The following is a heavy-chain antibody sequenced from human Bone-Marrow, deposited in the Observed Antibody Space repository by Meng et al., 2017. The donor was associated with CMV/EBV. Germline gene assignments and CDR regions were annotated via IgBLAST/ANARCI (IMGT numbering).Heavy chain of an antibody. J-gene: IGHJ4*02. D-gene: IGHD4-17*01. Sequence: GESLKIYCAASGFNFDDYAMHWVRQAPGKGLEWVSLISWDGGSTYYADSVKGRFTISRDNSKNSLYLQMNSLRAEDTALYYCAKDKHGDRPLGYFDYWGQGTLVTVSS. CDR1: GFNFDDYA. CDR3: AKDKHGDRPLGYFDY. CDR2: ISWDGGST. V-gene: IGHV3-43D*03.